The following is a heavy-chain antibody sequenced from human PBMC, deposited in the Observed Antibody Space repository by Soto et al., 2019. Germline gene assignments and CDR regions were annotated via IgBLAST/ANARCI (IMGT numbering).Heavy chain of an antibody. CDR3: AREIVTAGGNNYFDP. CDR1: GGTVASSHW. Sequence: QVQLQESGPRLVKPSESLSLTCGVSGGTVASSHWWSWVRQSPGRGLEWIGNVYHTGDTNFNPSLQSRVTFSVYKSNNQFSLMLTSVTAAYTAVYFCAREIVTAGGNNYFDPWGPGTLVTVSS. V-gene: IGHV4-4*02. D-gene: IGHD2-21*02. CDR2: VYHTGDT. J-gene: IGHJ5*02.